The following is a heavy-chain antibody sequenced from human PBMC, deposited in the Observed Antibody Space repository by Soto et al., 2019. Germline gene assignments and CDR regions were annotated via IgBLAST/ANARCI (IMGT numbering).Heavy chain of an antibody. CDR3: ARVHCSAGTCLDGLDF. V-gene: IGHV6-1*01. CDR2: IYYRSKWFH. CDR1: GDSVSSNGAC. D-gene: IGHD2-15*01. Sequence: SQTLSLTCVISGDSVSSNGACWNWIRQSPSRGLQWLGRIYYRSKWFHEYAASVESRMAINPDTSRNQFSLQLNYVTPEDTAVYYCARVHCSAGTCLDGLDFWGQGTTVTVSS. J-gene: IGHJ6*02.